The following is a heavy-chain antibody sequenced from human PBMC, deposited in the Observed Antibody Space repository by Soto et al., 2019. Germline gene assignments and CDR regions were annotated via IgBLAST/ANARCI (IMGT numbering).Heavy chain of an antibody. D-gene: IGHD6-6*01. J-gene: IGHJ4*02. CDR3: ARGIAVRPLDY. CDR1: GFTFSSYG. Sequence: QVQLVESGGGVVQPGRSLRLSCAASGFTFSSYGMHWVRQAPGKGLEWVAVIWYDGSNKYYADSVKGRFTISRDNSKNTLYLQMNSLRAEHTAVYYCARGIAVRPLDYWGQGTLVTVSS. V-gene: IGHV3-33*01. CDR2: IWYDGSNK.